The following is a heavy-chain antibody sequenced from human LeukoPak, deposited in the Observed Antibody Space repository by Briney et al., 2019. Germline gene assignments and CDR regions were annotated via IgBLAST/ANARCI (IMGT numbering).Heavy chain of an antibody. CDR2: ISSSGSTI. J-gene: IGHJ4*02. CDR1: GFTFSSYE. D-gene: IGHD1-26*01. V-gene: IGHV3-48*03. Sequence: PXXSLRLSCAASGFTFSSYEMNWVRPAPGKGLEWVSYISSSGSTINFADSVKGRFTISRYNAKNSLFLQMNSLRAEDTAVYYCARETYILGAQPLDYWGQGTLVTVSS. CDR3: ARETYILGAQPLDY.